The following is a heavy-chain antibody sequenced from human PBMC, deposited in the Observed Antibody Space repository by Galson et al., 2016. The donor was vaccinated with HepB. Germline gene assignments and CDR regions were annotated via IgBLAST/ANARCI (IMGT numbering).Heavy chain of an antibody. CDR3: ARLSRYLWEPGDY. D-gene: IGHD1-26*01. CDR1: GYTFTSYW. CDR2: IYAGDSDT. J-gene: IGHJ4*02. V-gene: IGHV5-51*01. Sequence: QSGAEVKKPGESLKISCKGFGYTFTSYWIAWVRQLPGKGLEWMGIIYAGDSDTKYGPSFQGQVTISVDKSISTAYLQWNSLKASDSAMYYCARLSRYLWEPGDYWGQGTLVTVSS.